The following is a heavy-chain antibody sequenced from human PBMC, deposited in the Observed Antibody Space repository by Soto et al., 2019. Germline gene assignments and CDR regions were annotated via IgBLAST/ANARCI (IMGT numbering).Heavy chain of an antibody. CDR3: AKVRRTRDYYYGMDV. CDR1: GFTFSSYA. J-gene: IGHJ6*02. V-gene: IGHV3-23*01. Sequence: GGSLRLSCAACGFTFSSYAMSWVRQAPGKGLEWVSAISGSGGSTYYADSVKGRFTISRDNSKNTLYLQMNSLRAEDTAVYYCAKVRRTRDYYYGMDVWGQGTTVTVSS. CDR2: ISGSGGST.